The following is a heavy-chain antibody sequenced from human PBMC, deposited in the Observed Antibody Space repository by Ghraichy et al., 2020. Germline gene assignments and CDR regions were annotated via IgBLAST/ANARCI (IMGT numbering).Heavy chain of an antibody. V-gene: IGHV3-33*01. CDR3: ARDPSDYYGSGGNYFDY. J-gene: IGHJ4*02. CDR2: IWYDGSNK. Sequence: GESLNISCAASGFTFSSYGMHWVRQAPGKGLEWVAVIWYDGSNKYYADSVKGRFTISRDNSKNTLYLQMNSLRAEDTAVYYCARDPSDYYGSGGNYFDYWGQGTLVTVSS. CDR1: GFTFSSYG. D-gene: IGHD3-10*01.